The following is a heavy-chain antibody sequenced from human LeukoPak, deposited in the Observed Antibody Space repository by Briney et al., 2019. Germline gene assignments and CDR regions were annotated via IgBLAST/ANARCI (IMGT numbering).Heavy chain of an antibody. V-gene: IGHV4-34*01. CDR3: ARGRISQWLVRFDY. CDR1: GGSLSGYY. J-gene: IGHJ4*02. D-gene: IGHD6-19*01. Sequence: PSETLSLTCAVHGGSLSGYYWSWIRQPPGKGLEWIGEINHSGSTNYNPSLKSRVTISVDTSKNQFSLKLSSVTAADTAVYYCARGRISQWLVRFDYWGQGTLVTVSS. CDR2: INHSGST.